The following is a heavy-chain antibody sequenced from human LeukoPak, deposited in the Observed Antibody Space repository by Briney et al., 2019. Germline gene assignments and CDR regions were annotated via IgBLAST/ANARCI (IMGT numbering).Heavy chain of an antibody. D-gene: IGHD7-27*01. CDR1: GGSFSGYY. J-gene: IGHJ4*02. CDR2: INHSGST. V-gene: IGHV4-34*01. Sequence: SETLSLTCAVYGGSFSGYYWSWIRQPPGKGLEWIGEINHSGSTNYNPSLKSRVTISVDTSKNQFSLKLSSVTAADTAVYYCARHSKPNWGRPFDYSGQGTLVTVSS. CDR3: ARHSKPNWGRPFDY.